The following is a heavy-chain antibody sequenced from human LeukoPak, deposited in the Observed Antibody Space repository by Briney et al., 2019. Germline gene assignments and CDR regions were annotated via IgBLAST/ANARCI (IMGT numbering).Heavy chain of an antibody. CDR2: INHSGST. Sequence: SETLSLTCTVSGGSISSSSYYWGWIRQPPGKGLEWIGEINHSGSTNYNPSLKSRVTISVDTSKNQFSLKLSSVTAADTAVYYCARGGYSGYDFGRKYYYYYYMDVWGKGTTVTVSS. CDR3: ARGGYSGYDFGRKYYYYYYMDV. CDR1: GGSISSSSYY. J-gene: IGHJ6*03. V-gene: IGHV4-39*07. D-gene: IGHD5-12*01.